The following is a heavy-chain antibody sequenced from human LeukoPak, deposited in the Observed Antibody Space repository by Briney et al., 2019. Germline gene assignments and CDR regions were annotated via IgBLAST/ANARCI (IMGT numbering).Heavy chain of an antibody. CDR3: AKNLPLGGPQWELLYDYFDY. D-gene: IGHD1-26*01. J-gene: IGHJ4*02. CDR2: ISGSGGST. Sequence: PGRSLRLSCAASRFTFSSYAMSWVRQAPGKGLEWVSAISGSGGSTYYADSVKGRFTISRDNSKNTLYLQMNSLRAEGTAVYYCAKNLPLGGPQWELLYDYFDYWGQGTLVTVSS. CDR1: RFTFSSYA. V-gene: IGHV3-23*01.